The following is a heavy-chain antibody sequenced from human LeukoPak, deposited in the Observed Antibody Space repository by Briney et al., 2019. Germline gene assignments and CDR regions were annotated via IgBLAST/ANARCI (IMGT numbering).Heavy chain of an antibody. V-gene: IGHV3-64*04. CDR3: ARDPGSSGIGAFDI. CDR2: ISTNGDST. J-gene: IGHJ3*02. D-gene: IGHD3-10*01. CDR1: GFTFSTYA. Sequence: PGGSLRLSCAASGFTFSTYAMYWVRQAPGKGLEYVSAISTNGDSTYYADSVKGRFTISRDNAKNTVYLQMNSLRAEDTAVYYCARDPGSSGIGAFDIWGQGTMVTVSS.